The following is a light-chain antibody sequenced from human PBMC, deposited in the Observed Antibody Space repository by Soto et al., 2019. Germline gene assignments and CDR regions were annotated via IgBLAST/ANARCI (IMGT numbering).Light chain of an antibody. Sequence: QSVLTQPPSVSGAPGQRVTISCTGSSSNIGAGYDVHWYQQLPATAPKLLIYGNSNRPSGVPDRFSGSKSGTSASLAITGLQAEDEADYYCQSYDSSLSGSSYVFGTGTKLTVL. J-gene: IGLJ1*01. CDR3: QSYDSSLSGSSYV. CDR2: GNS. V-gene: IGLV1-40*01. CDR1: SSNIGAGYD.